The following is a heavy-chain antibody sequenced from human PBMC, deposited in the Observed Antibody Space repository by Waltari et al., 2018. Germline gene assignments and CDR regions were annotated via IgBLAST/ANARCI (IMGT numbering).Heavy chain of an antibody. CDR1: GGSFSGYY. CDR2: INHSGST. CDR3: ARGTGSGPRGVFDY. J-gene: IGHJ4*02. Sequence: QVQLQQWGAGLLKPSETLSLTCAVYGGSFSGYYWSWIRQPPGKGLEWIGEINHSGSTNYNPSLKSRVTISVDTSKNQFSLKLSSVTAADTAVYYCARGTGSGPRGVFDYWGQGTLVTVSS. V-gene: IGHV4-34*01. D-gene: IGHD2-15*01.